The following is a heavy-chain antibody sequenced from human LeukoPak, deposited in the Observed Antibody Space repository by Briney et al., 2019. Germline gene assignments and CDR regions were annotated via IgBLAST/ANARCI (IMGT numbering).Heavy chain of an antibody. CDR1: GFTFSSYS. Sequence: GGSLRLSCAASGFTFSSYSMNWVRQAPGKGLEWVSVIYSGGSTYYADSVKGRFTVSRDNSKNTLYLQMNSLRAEDTAVYYCARVDFWSGYSIGYWGQGTLVTVSS. J-gene: IGHJ4*02. D-gene: IGHD3-3*01. CDR3: ARVDFWSGYSIGY. V-gene: IGHV3-53*01. CDR2: IYSGGST.